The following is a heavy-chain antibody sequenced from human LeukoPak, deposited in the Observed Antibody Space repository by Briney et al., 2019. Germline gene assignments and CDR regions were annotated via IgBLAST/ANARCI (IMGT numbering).Heavy chain of an antibody. Sequence: ASVKVSCKASGYTFTSYAMNWVRQAPGQGPEWMGWINTNTGNPTYAQGFTGRFVFSLDTSVSTAYLQISSLKAEDTAVYYCAREAPNSSSWFPHYYYYYGMDVWGQGTTVTVSS. CDR3: AREAPNSSSWFPHYYYYYGMDV. CDR2: INTNTGNP. CDR1: GYTFTSYA. V-gene: IGHV7-4-1*02. D-gene: IGHD6-13*01. J-gene: IGHJ6*02.